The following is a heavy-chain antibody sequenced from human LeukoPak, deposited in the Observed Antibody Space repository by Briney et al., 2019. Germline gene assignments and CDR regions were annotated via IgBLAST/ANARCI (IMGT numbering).Heavy chain of an antibody. J-gene: IGHJ4*02. CDR2: IKQDEREK. D-gene: IGHD1-1*01. CDR1: GFTFTNYW. Sequence: GGSLRLSCAASGFTFTNYWMSWVRQAPGKGLEWVANIKQDEREKFYVDSVKGRFTISRDNAKNSMYLQLNSLRAEDTAVYYCARDAWRDRYFDCWGQGILVTVSS. CDR3: ARDAWRDRYFDC. V-gene: IGHV3-7*01.